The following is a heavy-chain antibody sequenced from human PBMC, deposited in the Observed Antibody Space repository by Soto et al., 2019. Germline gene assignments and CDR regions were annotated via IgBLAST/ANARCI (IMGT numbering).Heavy chain of an antibody. D-gene: IGHD5-12*01. J-gene: IGHJ4*02. Sequence: SETLSLTCAVSYGSISSSNWWSWVRQPPGKGLEWIGEIYHSGSTNYKPSLKSRVTISVDKSKNQFSLKLSSVTAADTAVYYCARIVAKMEYFDYWGQGTLVTVSS. CDR1: YGSISSSNW. V-gene: IGHV4-4*02. CDR3: ARIVAKMEYFDY. CDR2: IYHSGST.